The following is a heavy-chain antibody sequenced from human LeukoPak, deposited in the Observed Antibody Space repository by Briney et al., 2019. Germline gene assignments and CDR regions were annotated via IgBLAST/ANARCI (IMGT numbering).Heavy chain of an antibody. V-gene: IGHV4-34*01. D-gene: IGHD6-19*01. CDR2: INHSGST. Sequence: SETLCLTCAVYGGAFSGYYWNWIRQPPGKGLEWIGEINHSGSTNYNPALKSRVTISVDTSQNQFSLKLSSVTAADTAGYYCAGGTAEGGDYFDYWGQGTLVTVSS. CDR3: AGGTAEGGDYFDY. J-gene: IGHJ4*02. CDR1: GGAFSGYY.